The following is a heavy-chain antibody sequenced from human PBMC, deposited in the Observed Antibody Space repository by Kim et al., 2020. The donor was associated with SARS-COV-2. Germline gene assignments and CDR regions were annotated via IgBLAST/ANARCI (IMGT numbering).Heavy chain of an antibody. Sequence: YADSVKGRFTIPRDNSKNTLYLQMNSLRAEDTAVYYCARGAVAGDDAFDIWGQGTMVTVSS. V-gene: IGHV3-30*03. CDR3: ARGAVAGDDAFDI. D-gene: IGHD6-19*01. J-gene: IGHJ3*02.